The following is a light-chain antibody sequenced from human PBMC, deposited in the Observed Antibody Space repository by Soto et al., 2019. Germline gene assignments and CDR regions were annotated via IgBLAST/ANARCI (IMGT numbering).Light chain of an antibody. V-gene: IGKV1-27*01. CDR2: AAS. Sequence: DIQMTHSPSSLSASVGDRVTFTCRSSRDITNHLAWYQQKPGKLPKLLIYAASTLQSGVPSRFSGSGSGTDFPRTIGRLQPEDVATYFCLPYNSGLWTFGHGTKVEIK. CDR1: RDITNH. J-gene: IGKJ1*01. CDR3: LPYNSGLWT.